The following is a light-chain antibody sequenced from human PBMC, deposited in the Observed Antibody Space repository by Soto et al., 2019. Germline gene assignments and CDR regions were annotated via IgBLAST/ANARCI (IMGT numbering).Light chain of an antibody. J-gene: IGKJ1*01. V-gene: IGKV1-39*01. CDR2: AAS. CDR1: QSISSS. CDR3: QQGSNWPPRT. Sequence: DIQMTQSPSSLSASLGDRVTITCRSSQSISSSLNWFQQKPGKAPKLLIYAASSLQSGVPSRFSGSGSGTDFTLTISSLQPEDFAVYYCQQGSNWPPRTFGQGTKVDIK.